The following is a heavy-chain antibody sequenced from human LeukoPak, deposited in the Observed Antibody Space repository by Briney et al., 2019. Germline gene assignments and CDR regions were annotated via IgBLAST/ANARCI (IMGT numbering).Heavy chain of an antibody. CDR2: ISGSGIST. V-gene: IGHV3-23*01. CDR3: AKDQGSGWYTFDY. D-gene: IGHD6-19*01. J-gene: IGHJ4*02. CDR1: GFTFSSYA. Sequence: GGSLRLSCAASGFTFSSYAMSWVRQAPGKGLEWVSDISGSGISTYYADSVKGRFTISRDNSKNTLYLQMNSLRAEDTAVYYCAKDQGSGWYTFDYWGQGTLVTVSS.